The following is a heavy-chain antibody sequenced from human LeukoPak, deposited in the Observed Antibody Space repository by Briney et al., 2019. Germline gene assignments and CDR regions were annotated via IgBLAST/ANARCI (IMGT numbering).Heavy chain of an antibody. CDR2: ISTSSSYI. CDR1: TFTFSDYW. J-gene: IGHJ6*03. CDR3: ARATWDPNYYYYMDV. V-gene: IGHV3-21*01. D-gene: IGHD1-26*01. Sequence: GGSLRLSCAASTFTFSDYWMHWVRQAPGKGLEWVSSISTSSSYIYYADSVKGLFTISRDNAKNSLYLQMNSLRAEDTAVYYCARATWDPNYYYYMDVWGRGTTVTISS.